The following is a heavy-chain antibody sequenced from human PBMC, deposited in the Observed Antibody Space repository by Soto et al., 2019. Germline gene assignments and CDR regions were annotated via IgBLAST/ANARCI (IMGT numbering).Heavy chain of an antibody. CDR1: GGTFSTSS. J-gene: IGHJ3*02. CDR3: GRGHKYGGDSDAFDI. V-gene: IGHV1-69*14. Sequence: QVQLVQSGAEVKKPGSSVKVSCKASGGTFSTSSINWLRQAPGQRPEWMGNILPIFGTADYAQKFQDRVTITADKSTDTAYMGLGSLFSEDTAVYYCGRGHKYGGDSDAFDIWGQGTVVTVSS. CDR2: ILPIFGTA. D-gene: IGHD2-21*02.